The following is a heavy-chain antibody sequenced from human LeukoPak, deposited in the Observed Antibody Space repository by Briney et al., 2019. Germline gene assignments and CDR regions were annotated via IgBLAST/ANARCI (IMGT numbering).Heavy chain of an antibody. Sequence: GGSLRLSCAASGFIFSNYWMTWVRQAPGKGLEWVANIKEDGSEKYYVDSVKGRFTISRDNAKNSLYLQMNSLRAEDTALYYCATAARYDAFDIWGQGTMVTVSS. J-gene: IGHJ3*02. CDR1: GFIFSNYW. V-gene: IGHV3-7*03. CDR3: ATAARYDAFDI. CDR2: IKEDGSEK.